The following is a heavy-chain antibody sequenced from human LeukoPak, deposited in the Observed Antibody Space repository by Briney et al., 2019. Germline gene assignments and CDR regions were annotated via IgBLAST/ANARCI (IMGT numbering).Heavy chain of an antibody. J-gene: IGHJ3*02. V-gene: IGHV3-74*01. Sequence: GGSLRLSFAASGFTFISYWMHWVRQAPGKGLVRVSRINSDGSSTSYADSVKGRFTISRDNAKNTLYLQMNSLRAEDTAVYYCARGWYNAFDIWGQGTMVTVSS. CDR3: ARGWYNAFDI. CDR2: INSDGSST. CDR1: GFTFISYW. D-gene: IGHD6-19*01.